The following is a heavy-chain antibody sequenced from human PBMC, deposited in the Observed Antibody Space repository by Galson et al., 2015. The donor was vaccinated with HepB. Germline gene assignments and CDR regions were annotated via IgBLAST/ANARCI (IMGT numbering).Heavy chain of an antibody. CDR2: INPNSGGT. CDR3: ARGRAPGIAVAGTKQLDY. CDR1: GYTFTGYY. J-gene: IGHJ4*02. V-gene: IGHV1-2*02. D-gene: IGHD6-19*01. Sequence: SVKVSCKASGYTFTGYYMHWVRQAPGQGLEWMGWINPNSGGTNYAQKFQGRVTMTRDTSISTAYMELSRLRSDDTAVYYCARGRAPGIAVAGTKQLDYWGQGTLVTVSS.